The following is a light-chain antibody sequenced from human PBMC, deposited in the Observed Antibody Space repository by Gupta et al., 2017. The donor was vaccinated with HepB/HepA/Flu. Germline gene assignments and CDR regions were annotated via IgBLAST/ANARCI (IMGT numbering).Light chain of an antibody. CDR1: QSISSY. V-gene: IGKV1-39*01. Sequence: DVQLPQSPSSLSASVGDRVTITCRASQSISSYFNGYQQKPGKAPKLLIYSASSLQSGVPSRSMSSRSGTAYTPIISSLQAEDYSTDYCKQRYSTPLWTFGQGTRLEMK. J-gene: IGKJ5*01. CDR2: SAS. CDR3: KQRYSTPLWT.